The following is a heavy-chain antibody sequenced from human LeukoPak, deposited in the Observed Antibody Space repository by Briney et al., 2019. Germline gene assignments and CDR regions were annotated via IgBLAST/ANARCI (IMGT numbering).Heavy chain of an antibody. Sequence: GGSLRLSCAASGFTVSSNYMSWVRQAPGRGLEWVSVIYSGGSTYYADSVKGRFTISRDNSKNTLYLQMNSLRAEDTAVYYCARGGPAGYYYYGMDVWGQGTTVTVSS. CDR3: ARGGPAGYYYYGMDV. CDR1: GFTVSSNY. V-gene: IGHV3-66*01. J-gene: IGHJ6*02. CDR2: IYSGGST.